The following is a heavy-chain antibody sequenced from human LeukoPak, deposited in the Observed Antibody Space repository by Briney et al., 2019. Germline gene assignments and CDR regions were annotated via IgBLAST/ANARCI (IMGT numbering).Heavy chain of an antibody. J-gene: IGHJ3*02. Sequence: SVRVSCRASGGTFSSYAISWVRQAPGQGLEWMGGIIPIFGTANYAQKFQGRVTITADKSTSTAYMELSSLRSEDTAVYYCARGPLGDAFDIWGQGTMVTDSS. CDR3: ARGPLGDAFDI. CDR2: IIPIFGTA. V-gene: IGHV1-69*06. D-gene: IGHD3-3*02. CDR1: GGTFSSYA.